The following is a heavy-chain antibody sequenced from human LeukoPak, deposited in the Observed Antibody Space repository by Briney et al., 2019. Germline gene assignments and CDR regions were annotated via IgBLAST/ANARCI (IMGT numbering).Heavy chain of an antibody. Sequence: PGESLRFSCATSGFTFRHYGMHWVRQAPGKGLEWVAVIWNDGSDQRYADFVRGRFTVSRDNSNNILYLHMNGLTADDTARYYCAKDGVGSDDYHAFDIWGQGTVVSVSS. D-gene: IGHD4/OR15-4a*01. CDR1: GFTFRHYG. CDR2: IWNDGSDQ. V-gene: IGHV3-30*02. J-gene: IGHJ3*02. CDR3: AKDGVGSDDYHAFDI.